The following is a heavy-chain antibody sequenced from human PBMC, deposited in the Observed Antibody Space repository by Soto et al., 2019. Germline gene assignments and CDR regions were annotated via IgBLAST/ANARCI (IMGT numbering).Heavy chain of an antibody. CDR1: GGSFSGYY. V-gene: IGHV4-34*01. Sequence: QVQLQQWGAGLLKPSETLSLTCAVYGGSFSGYYWSWIRQPPGKGLEWIGEINHSGSTNYNPSLKLRVTISVDTSKNQFSLKLSSVTAADTAVYYCARVRGYYGSGSRLNWFDPWGQGTLVTVSS. CDR3: ARVRGYYGSGSRLNWFDP. D-gene: IGHD3-10*01. J-gene: IGHJ5*02. CDR2: INHSGST.